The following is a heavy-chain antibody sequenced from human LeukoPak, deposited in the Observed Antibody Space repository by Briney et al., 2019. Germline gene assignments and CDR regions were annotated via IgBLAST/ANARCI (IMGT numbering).Heavy chain of an antibody. Sequence: SQTLSLTCTVSGGSISSGGYYWSWIRQHPGKGLEWIGYIYYSGSTYYNPSLKSRITISVDTSKNQFSLKLSSVTAADTAVYYCARDRYTVVSWYFDLWGRGTLVTVSS. CDR2: IYYSGST. CDR1: GGSISSGGYY. J-gene: IGHJ2*01. D-gene: IGHD4-23*01. CDR3: ARDRYTVVSWYFDL. V-gene: IGHV4-31*03.